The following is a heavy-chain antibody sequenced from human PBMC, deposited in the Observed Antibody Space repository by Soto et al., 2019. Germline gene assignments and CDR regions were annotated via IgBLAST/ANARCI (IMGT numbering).Heavy chain of an antibody. J-gene: IGHJ6*02. CDR3: ARDRQHYYGMDV. CDR1: GGSISTYY. V-gene: IGHV4-59*01. D-gene: IGHD6-13*01. Sequence: SETLSLTCTVSGGSISTYYWGWIRQPPGKGLEWIGYIYYSGSTNYNPSLRSRVTISVDTSKNQFSLKLSSVTAADTAVYYCARDRQHYYGMDVWGQGTTVT. CDR2: IYYSGST.